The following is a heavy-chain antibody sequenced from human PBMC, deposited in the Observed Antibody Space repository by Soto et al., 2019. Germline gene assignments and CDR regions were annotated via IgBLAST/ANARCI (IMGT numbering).Heavy chain of an antibody. D-gene: IGHD5-12*01. CDR1: GGSISSYY. J-gene: IGHJ6*02. V-gene: IGHV4-59*01. CDR2: IYYSGST. CDR3: ARVAVATTEYYHYGMDV. Sequence: SETLSLTCTVSGGSISSYYWSWIRQPPGKGLEWIGYIYYSGSTNYNPSLKSRVTISVDTSKNQFSLKLSSVTAADTAVYYCARVAVATTEYYHYGMDVWGQGTTVTVSS.